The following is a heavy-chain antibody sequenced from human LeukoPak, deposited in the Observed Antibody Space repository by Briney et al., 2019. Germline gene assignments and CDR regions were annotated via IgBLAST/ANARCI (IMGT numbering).Heavy chain of an antibody. CDR3: ARRFSSRSDGNGYYDGHEAFDV. V-gene: IGHV4-59*08. J-gene: IGHJ3*01. CDR2: IYYSANP. Sequence: PSETLSLTCSVSGDSISSSYGRWIRQPPGKGLEWSGNIYYSANPNYNPSLQRRVTMSVDPSKSQFSLQLTSVGAADTAVHCCARRFSSRSDGNGYYDGHEAFDVWGQGTLVTVSS. D-gene: IGHD3-22*01. CDR1: GDSISSSY.